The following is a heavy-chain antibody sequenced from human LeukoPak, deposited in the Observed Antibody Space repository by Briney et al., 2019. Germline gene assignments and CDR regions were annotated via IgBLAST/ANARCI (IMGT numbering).Heavy chain of an antibody. CDR3: ARFLYGDPY. Sequence: SETLSLTCTVSGGSISSSSYYWVWIRQPPGKELEWIGSINYSGNTYYNPSVKSRVTISVDTSKNQFSLKLTSVTAADTAVYYCARFLYGDPYWGQGALVTVSS. J-gene: IGHJ4*02. CDR2: INYSGNT. CDR1: GGSISSSSYY. V-gene: IGHV4-39*07. D-gene: IGHD2-21*02.